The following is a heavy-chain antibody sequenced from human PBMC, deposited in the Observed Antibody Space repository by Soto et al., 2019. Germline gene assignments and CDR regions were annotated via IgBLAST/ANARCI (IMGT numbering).Heavy chain of an antibody. V-gene: IGHV3-23*01. CDR3: EFKGTAHSYY. Sequence: GGSLRLSCAGSGFTFNSYVLTWVRQAPGKGLEWVSGISGGGDITYYADSVKGRFTISRDNSQRTLYLQMNSLRPEDTAVYYCEFKGTAHSYYWGQGTLVTVSS. D-gene: IGHD2-21*02. CDR2: ISGGGDIT. J-gene: IGHJ4*02. CDR1: GFTFNSYV.